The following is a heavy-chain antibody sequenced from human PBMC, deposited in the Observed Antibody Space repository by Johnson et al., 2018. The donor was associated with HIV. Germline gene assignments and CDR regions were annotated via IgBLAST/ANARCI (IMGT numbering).Heavy chain of an antibody. V-gene: IGHV3-30*02. CDR1: GFTFSSYG. J-gene: IGHJ3*02. CDR3: ANVNPARDYVDDDGFDI. Sequence: VQLVESGGGVVQPGRSLRLSCAASGFTFSSYGMHWVRQAPGKGLEWVAFIRYDGSNKYYADSVKGRFTISRDNSKNTLYLQMNSLRAEDTAVYYCANVNPARDYVDDDGFDIWGQGTMVTVSS. CDR2: IRYDGSNK. D-gene: IGHD4-17*01.